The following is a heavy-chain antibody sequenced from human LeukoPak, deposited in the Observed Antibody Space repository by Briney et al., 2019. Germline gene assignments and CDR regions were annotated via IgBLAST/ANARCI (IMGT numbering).Heavy chain of an antibody. CDR2: IYYSGST. V-gene: IGHV4-39*07. CDR1: GGSISSSSYY. D-gene: IGHD3-9*01. Sequence: SSETLSLTCTVSGGSISSSSYYWGWIRQPPGKGLEWIGSIYYSGSTYYNPSLKSRVTISVDTSKNQFSLKLSSVTAADTAVYYCARPGGNLRYFDWLLSSQDAFDIWGQGTMVTVSS. J-gene: IGHJ3*02. CDR3: ARPGGNLRYFDWLLSSQDAFDI.